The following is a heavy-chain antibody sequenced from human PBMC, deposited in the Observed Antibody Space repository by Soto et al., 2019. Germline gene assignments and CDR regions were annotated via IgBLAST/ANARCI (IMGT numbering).Heavy chain of an antibody. D-gene: IGHD6-13*01. V-gene: IGHV3-21*01. CDR3: ARDLSITPSISWSAD. CDR1: VFTFSSYS. J-gene: IGHJ4*02. CDR2: ISSSSSYI. Sequence: GGSLRLSCAASVFTFSSYSMNWVRQAPGKGLEWVSSISSSSSYIYYADSVKGRFTISRDNAKNSLYLQMNSLRAEDTAVYYCARDLSITPSISWSADWGQGTMVTFSS.